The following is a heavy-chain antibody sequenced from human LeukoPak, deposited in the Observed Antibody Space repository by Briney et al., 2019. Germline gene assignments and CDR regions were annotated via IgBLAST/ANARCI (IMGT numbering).Heavy chain of an antibody. J-gene: IGHJ4*02. CDR2: IWYGGSNK. CDR3: ARDLQVVPAAYFDY. V-gene: IGHV3-33*08. CDR1: GFTFSSYG. Sequence: GGSLRLSCAASGFTFSSYGMHWVRQAPGKGLEWVAVIWYGGSNKYYADSVKGRFTISRDNAKNSLYLQMNSLRAEDTAVYYCARDLQVVPAAYFDYWGQGTLVTVSS. D-gene: IGHD2-2*01.